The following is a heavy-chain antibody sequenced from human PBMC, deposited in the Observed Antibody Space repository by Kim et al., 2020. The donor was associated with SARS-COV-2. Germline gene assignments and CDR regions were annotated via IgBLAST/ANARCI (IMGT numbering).Heavy chain of an antibody. CDR1: GGSFSGYY. CDR2: INHSGST. J-gene: IGHJ5*02. CDR3: ARGGLAIRFDP. V-gene: IGHV4-34*01. D-gene: IGHD3-3*02. Sequence: SETLSLTCAVYGGSFSGYYWSWIRQPPGKGLEWIGEINHSGSTNYNPSLKSRVTISVDTSKNQFSLKLSSVTAADTAVYYCARGGLAIRFDPWGQGTLVTVSS.